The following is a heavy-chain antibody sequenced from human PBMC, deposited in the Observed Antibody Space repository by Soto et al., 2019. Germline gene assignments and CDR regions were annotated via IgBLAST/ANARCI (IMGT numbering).Heavy chain of an antibody. J-gene: IGHJ4*02. D-gene: IGHD2-2*01. CDR1: GFAFHKYP. CDR2: ITSNGDST. CDR3: AKDSPSSTTSPCYFDS. Sequence: GGSLNLSWAAFGFAFHKYPLTWVRKAPGKGLQWVSSITSNGDSTYYADSVKGRFTTSRDNSKNTLYLQMNSLRADDTAVYYCAKDSPSSTTSPCYFDSWGRETLVTVSS. V-gene: IGHV3-23*01.